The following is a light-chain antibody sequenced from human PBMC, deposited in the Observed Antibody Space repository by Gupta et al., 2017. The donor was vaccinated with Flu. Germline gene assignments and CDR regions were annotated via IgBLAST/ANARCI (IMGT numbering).Light chain of an antibody. CDR1: QSISSY. J-gene: IGKJ1*01. CDR2: GAS. Sequence: PSSLSASIGDRVTITCRASQSISSYLNWYQQKLGKAPKLLIYGASSLQSGVPSTFSGSGSGTDFTLTISSLQPEDFATYYCQQSYSTPPTFGQGTKVEIK. V-gene: IGKV1-39*01. CDR3: QQSYSTPPT.